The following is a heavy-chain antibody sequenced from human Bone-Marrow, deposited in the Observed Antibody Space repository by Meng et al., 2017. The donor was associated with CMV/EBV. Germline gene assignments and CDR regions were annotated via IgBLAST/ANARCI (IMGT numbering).Heavy chain of an antibody. D-gene: IGHD3-3*01. J-gene: IGHJ6*02. CDR3: ARDPTDLWSGNYYGLDV. V-gene: IGHV3-13*01. CDR1: GFTFSSYD. Sequence: GESLKISCAASGFTFSSYDMHWVRQATGKGLEWVSAIGTAGDTYYPGSVKGRFTISRENAKNSLYLQMNSLRAGDTAVYYCARDPTDLWSGNYYGLDVWGQGTTVTVSS. CDR2: IGTAGDT.